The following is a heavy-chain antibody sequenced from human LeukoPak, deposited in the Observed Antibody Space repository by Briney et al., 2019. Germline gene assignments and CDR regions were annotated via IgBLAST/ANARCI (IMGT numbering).Heavy chain of an antibody. Sequence: GRSLRLSCAASGFTFSSYAMHWVRQAPGKGLEWVAVISYDGSNKYYADSVKGRFTISRDNSKNTLDLQMNSLRAEDTAVYYCAKSSRMSTVMIAFDYWGQGTLVTVSS. D-gene: IGHD5-24*01. CDR2: ISYDGSNK. V-gene: IGHV3-30-3*02. J-gene: IGHJ4*02. CDR3: AKSSRMSTVMIAFDY. CDR1: GFTFSSYA.